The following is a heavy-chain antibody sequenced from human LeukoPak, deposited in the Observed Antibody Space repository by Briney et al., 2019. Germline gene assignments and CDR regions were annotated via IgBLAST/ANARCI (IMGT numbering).Heavy chain of an antibody. V-gene: IGHV3-30*02. CDR1: GFTFSSYG. J-gene: IGHJ4*02. D-gene: IGHD2-2*01. CDR3: AKSSYCSSTSCYLPLDY. Sequence: PGGSLRLSCAASGFTFSSYGMHWVRQAPGKGLEWVAFIRFDGSTKYYADSVKGRYTISRDNSENTLYPQMNSLRAEDTAVYYCAKSSYCSSTSCYLPLDYWGQGTLVSVSS. CDR2: IRFDGSTK.